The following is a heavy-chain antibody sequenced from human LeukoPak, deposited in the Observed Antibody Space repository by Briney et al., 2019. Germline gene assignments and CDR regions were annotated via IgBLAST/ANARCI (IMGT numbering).Heavy chain of an antibody. D-gene: IGHD5-12*01. J-gene: IGHJ4*02. CDR1: GYSISSGYY. CDR3: ARAGGRDFHFDS. V-gene: IGHV4-38-2*02. Sequence: KPSETLSLTCTVSGYSISSGYYWGWIRQPPGKGLEWVGEIYYSGSTNYNPSLKSRVTMSVDKSKNQFSLKLSSVTAADTAFYFCARAGGRDFHFDSWGQGTLVTVSS. CDR2: IYYSGST.